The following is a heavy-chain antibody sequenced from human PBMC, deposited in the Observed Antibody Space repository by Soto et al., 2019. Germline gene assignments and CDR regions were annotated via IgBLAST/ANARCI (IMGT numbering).Heavy chain of an antibody. D-gene: IGHD3-22*01. Sequence: EVQLLESGGGLVQPGGSLRLSCAASGFTFSSYAMSWVRQAPGKGLEWVSAISGSGGSTYYADSVKGRFTISRDNSKNTLYLQMSSLRAEDTAVYYCAKRRMYYYDSSGYREDWYFDLWGRGTLVTVSS. CDR2: ISGSGGST. V-gene: IGHV3-23*01. CDR1: GFTFSSYA. J-gene: IGHJ2*01. CDR3: AKRRMYYYDSSGYREDWYFDL.